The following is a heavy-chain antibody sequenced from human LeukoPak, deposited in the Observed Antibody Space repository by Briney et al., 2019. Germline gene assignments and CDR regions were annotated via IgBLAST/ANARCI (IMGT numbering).Heavy chain of an antibody. CDR2: IYHSGST. D-gene: IGHD3-10*01. CDR3: ARGGRFMVRGVINWFDP. J-gene: IGHJ5*02. Sequence: PSETLSLTCTASGYSISSGYYWGWIRQPPGKGLEWIGSIYHSGSTYYNPSLKSRVTISVDTSKNQFSLKLSSVTAADTAVYYCARGGRFMVRGVINWFDPWGQGTLVTVSS. CDR1: GYSISSGYY. V-gene: IGHV4-38-2*02.